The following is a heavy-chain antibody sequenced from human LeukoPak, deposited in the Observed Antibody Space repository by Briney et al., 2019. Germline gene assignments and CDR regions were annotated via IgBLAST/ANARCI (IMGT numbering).Heavy chain of an antibody. CDR3: AKDGPLPYTSTSFGRHFLEY. CDR1: GFILSNYG. Sequence: GGSLRLSCVGSGFILSNYGMHWARLAPGKGLEWVAHISHDGSSQNYADSVQGRFTISRDNSKNTVDLQMNSLRAEDTAVYYCAKDGPLPYTSTSFGRHFLEYWGQGTLVTVSS. J-gene: IGHJ4*02. V-gene: IGHV3-30*18. CDR2: ISHDGSSQ. D-gene: IGHD6-13*01.